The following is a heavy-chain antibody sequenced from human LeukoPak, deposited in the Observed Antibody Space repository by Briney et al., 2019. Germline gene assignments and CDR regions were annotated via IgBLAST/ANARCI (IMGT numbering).Heavy chain of an antibody. V-gene: IGHV3-7*01. CDR1: GFTFSSYA. CDR2: VQQEGSER. D-gene: IGHD6-19*01. CDR3: AREQRYSSGWLTDYYYGMDV. Sequence: GGSLRLSCAASGFTFSSYAMHWVRQAPGKGLEWVANVQQEGSERYYVDSVKGRFTISRDNSKNTLYLQMGSLRAEDMAVYYCAREQRYSSGWLTDYYYGMDVWGQGTTVTVSS. J-gene: IGHJ6*02.